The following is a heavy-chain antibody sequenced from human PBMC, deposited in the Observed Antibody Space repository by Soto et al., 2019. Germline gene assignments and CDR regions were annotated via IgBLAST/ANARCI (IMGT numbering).Heavy chain of an antibody. CDR2: IGAYNGNT. D-gene: IGHD3-16*01. CDR3: VRAGDSYGYRGSYYFDY. V-gene: IGHV1-18*01. CDR1: GYTFTNYG. Sequence: QVQLVQSAAEVKKPGASVKVSCKASGYTFTNYGISWVRQAPEQGLEWVGWIGAYNGNTDYAQKFQGRVTMTADTSTSTAYMELRSLRSDDTALYFCVRAGDSYGYRGSYYFDYWGQGTLVTVSS. J-gene: IGHJ4*02.